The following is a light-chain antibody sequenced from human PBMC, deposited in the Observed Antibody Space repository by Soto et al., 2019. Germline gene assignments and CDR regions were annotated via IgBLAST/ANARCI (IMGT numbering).Light chain of an antibody. CDR2: GVS. J-gene: IGKJ3*01. V-gene: IGKV3-20*01. CDR1: QSVGSTY. Sequence: EIVLTQSPGTLSLSPGERATLSCRASQSVGSTYLAWYQQKPGQAHKLLIYGVSSRATGIPDRFSGSGSGTDFTLTISRLEPEDFAVYYCQQYGTSPLTFGPGTKVDI. CDR3: QQYGTSPLT.